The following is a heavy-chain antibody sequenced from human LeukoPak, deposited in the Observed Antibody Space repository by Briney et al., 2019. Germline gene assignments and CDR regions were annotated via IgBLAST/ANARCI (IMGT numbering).Heavy chain of an antibody. CDR2: INPNSGGT. CDR1: GGTFSSYA. J-gene: IGHJ4*02. CDR3: ARGGIAAAAYYFDY. Sequence: ASVKVSCKASGGTFSSYAISWVRQAPGQGLEWMGWINPNSGGTNYAQKFQGWVTMTRDTSISTAYMELSRLRSDDTAVYYCARGGIAAAAYYFDYWGQGTLVTVSS. V-gene: IGHV1-2*04. D-gene: IGHD6-13*01.